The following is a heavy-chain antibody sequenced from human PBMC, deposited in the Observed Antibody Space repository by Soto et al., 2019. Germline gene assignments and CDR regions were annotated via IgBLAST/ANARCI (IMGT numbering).Heavy chain of an antibody. CDR3: ARVGNGLGYCSGGSCYDYGDYYYYYGMDV. Sequence: QVQLVQSGAEVKKPGSSVKVSCKASGGTFSSYAISWVRQAPGQGLEWMGGIIPIFGTANYAQKFQGRVTITADKSKSTAYMVLSSLRSEDTAVYYCARVGNGLGYCSGGSCYDYGDYYYYYGMDVWGQGTTVTVSS. V-gene: IGHV1-69*06. D-gene: IGHD2-15*01. CDR2: IIPIFGTA. J-gene: IGHJ6*02. CDR1: GGTFSSYA.